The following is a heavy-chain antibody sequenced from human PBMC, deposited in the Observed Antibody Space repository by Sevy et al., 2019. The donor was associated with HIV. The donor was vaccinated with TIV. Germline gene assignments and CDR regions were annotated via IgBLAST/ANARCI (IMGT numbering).Heavy chain of an antibody. CDR1: GYTFTSYY. D-gene: IGHD3-3*01. CDR3: ARDHKVTIFGVVHIPNPKRRYMDV. J-gene: IGHJ6*03. CDR2: INPSGGST. V-gene: IGHV1-46*03. Sequence: ASVKVSCKASGYTFTSYYMHWVRQAPGQGLEWMGIINPSGGSTSYAQRFQGRVTMTRDTSTSTVYMELSSLRSEDTAVYYCARDHKVTIFGVVHIPNPKRRYMDVWGKGTTVTVSS.